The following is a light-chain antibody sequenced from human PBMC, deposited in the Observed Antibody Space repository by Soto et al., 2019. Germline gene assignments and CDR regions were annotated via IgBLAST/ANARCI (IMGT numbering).Light chain of an antibody. Sequence: QSVLTQPASWSGFPGQSSTISCTGTSSDVGGYNYVSWYQHHPGKAPKLIIYDVTNRPSGVSNPFSGSKSGNTASLTISGLQPEDEADYYCSSYTTSNTRQIVFGTGTKVTVL. CDR1: SSDVGGYNY. J-gene: IGLJ1*01. V-gene: IGLV2-14*03. CDR3: SSYTTSNTRQIV. CDR2: DVT.